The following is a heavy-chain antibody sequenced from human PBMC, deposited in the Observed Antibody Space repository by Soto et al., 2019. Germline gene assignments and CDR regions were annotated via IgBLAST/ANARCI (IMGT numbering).Heavy chain of an antibody. J-gene: IGHJ3*02. D-gene: IGHD1-26*01. CDR2: ISYDGNNE. CDR1: GFTFSAYT. CDR3: ARDGYSRRSDGFDI. Sequence: ESGGGVVQPGRSLRLSCAASGFTFSAYTMHWVRQPPGKGLEWVAVISYDGNNERYTDPVKGRFTVSRDNSKSTLYLQMNSLKSEDTAVYYCARDGYSRRSDGFDIWGQGTMVTVSS. V-gene: IGHV3-30-3*01.